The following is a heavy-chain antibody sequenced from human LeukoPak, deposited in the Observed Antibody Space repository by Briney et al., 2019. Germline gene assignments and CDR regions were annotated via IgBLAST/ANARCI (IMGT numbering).Heavy chain of an antibody. Sequence: SETLSLTCTVSGGSISSYYWSWIRQPPGKGLEWIGYIYYSGSTNYNPSLKSRVTISVDTSKNQFSLKLSSVTAADTAVYYCARRGYDFWSGYAYYYGMDVWGQGTTVTVSS. CDR1: GGSISSYY. CDR3: ARRGYDFWSGYAYYYGMDV. CDR2: IYYSGST. V-gene: IGHV4-59*08. J-gene: IGHJ6*02. D-gene: IGHD3-3*01.